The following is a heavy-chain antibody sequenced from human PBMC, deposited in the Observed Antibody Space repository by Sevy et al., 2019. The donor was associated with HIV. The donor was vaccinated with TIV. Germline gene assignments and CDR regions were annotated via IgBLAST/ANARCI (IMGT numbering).Heavy chain of an antibody. D-gene: IGHD3-3*01. V-gene: IGHV3-30*14. J-gene: IGHJ4*02. CDR3: ARDLAWSGRYSWLAY. CDR2: ISYDGSRK. CDR1: GFTFSSYT. Sequence: GGSLRLSCAASGFTFSSYTMHWVRQAPGKGLEWVAFISYDGSRKYYADSVKGRFTISRDNSKNTLYLQMNNLRAEDAAVFYCARDLAWSGRYSWLAYWGQGTLVTVSS.